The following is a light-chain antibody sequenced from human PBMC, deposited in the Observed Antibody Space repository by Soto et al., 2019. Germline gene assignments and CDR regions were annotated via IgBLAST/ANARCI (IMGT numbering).Light chain of an antibody. V-gene: IGKV3-11*01. Sequence: EIVLTQSPASLSLSPGERATLSCRASESVMRYLAWDQQKPGQATRLLSYDTSSRATGIPARFSGSGSETDSTLTISGLEPEASAVYYWQQRYAWPPITFGQGTRLEIK. CDR1: ESVMRY. J-gene: IGKJ5*01. CDR3: QQRYAWPPIT. CDR2: DTS.